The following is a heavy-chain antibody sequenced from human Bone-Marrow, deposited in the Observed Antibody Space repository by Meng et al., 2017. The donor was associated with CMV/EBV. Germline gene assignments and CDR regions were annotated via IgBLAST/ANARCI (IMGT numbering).Heavy chain of an antibody. CDR2: IRASGDSK. J-gene: IGHJ4*02. D-gene: IGHD3-3*01. CDR1: GISLTTYS. V-gene: IGHV3-23*01. CDR3: ATLEWFLPTPGY. Sequence: AAPGISLTTYSISWVRQAPGKGLEWVSAIRASGDSKHYADSVKGRLTLSRDNSKNTVHLQMSSLRAEDTAVYYCATLEWFLPTPGYWGQGTLVTVSS.